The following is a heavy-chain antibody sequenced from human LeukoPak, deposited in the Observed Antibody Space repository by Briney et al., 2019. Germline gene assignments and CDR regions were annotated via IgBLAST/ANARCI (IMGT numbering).Heavy chain of an antibody. D-gene: IGHD5-12*01. CDR3: AREPTSGREPTSGRPLDY. Sequence: SETLSLTCTVPGGSISGYFWSWIRQPAGKGLEWIGRIYSSGSNNYNPSLKSRVTMSLDTSKNHLSLNLSSVTAADTAVYYCAREPTSGREPTSGRPLDYWGQGTLVTVSS. V-gene: IGHV4-4*07. CDR2: IYSSGSN. CDR1: GGSISGYF. J-gene: IGHJ4*02.